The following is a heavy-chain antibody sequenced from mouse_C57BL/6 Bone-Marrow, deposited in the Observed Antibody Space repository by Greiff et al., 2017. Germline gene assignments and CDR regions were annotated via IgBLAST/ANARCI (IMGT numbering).Heavy chain of an antibody. CDR2: IYIGNGYT. J-gene: IGHJ3*01. CDR3: AREYYGSSYEFAY. D-gene: IGHD1-1*01. CDR1: GYTFTSYG. Sequence: EVKVVESGAELVRPGSSVKMSCKTSGYTFTSYGINWVKQRPGQGLEWIGYIYIGNGYTEYNEKFKGKATLTSDTSSSTAYMQLSSLTSEDSAIYFCAREYYGSSYEFAYWGQGTLVTVSA. V-gene: IGHV1-58*01.